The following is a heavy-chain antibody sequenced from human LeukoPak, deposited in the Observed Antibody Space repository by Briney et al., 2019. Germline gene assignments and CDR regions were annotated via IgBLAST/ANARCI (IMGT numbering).Heavy chain of an antibody. CDR3: ARGRYDSRGFDY. Sequence: SETLSLTCTVSGGSISSDYWSWIRQPPGKGLEWIGYIYYSGSTNYNPSLKSRVTISVDTSKNQFSLKLSSVTAADTAVYYCARGRYDSRGFDYWGQGTLVTVSS. J-gene: IGHJ4*02. CDR1: GGSISSDY. V-gene: IGHV4-59*01. CDR2: IYYSGST. D-gene: IGHD3-22*01.